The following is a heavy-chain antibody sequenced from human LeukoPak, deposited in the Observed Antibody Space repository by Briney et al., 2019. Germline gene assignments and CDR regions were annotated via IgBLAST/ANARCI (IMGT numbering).Heavy chain of an antibody. CDR3: AKEGSSSGGHFDY. D-gene: IGHD6-13*01. J-gene: IGHJ4*02. Sequence: PGGSLRLSCAASGFTFDDYTMHWVRQAPGKGLEWVSLISWDGGSTYYADSVKGRFTISRDNSKNSLYLQMNSLRTEDTALYYCAKEGSSSGGHFDYWGQGTLVTVSS. CDR1: GFTFDDYT. V-gene: IGHV3-43*01. CDR2: ISWDGGST.